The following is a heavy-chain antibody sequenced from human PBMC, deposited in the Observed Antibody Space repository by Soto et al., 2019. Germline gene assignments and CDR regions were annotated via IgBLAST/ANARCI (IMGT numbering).Heavy chain of an antibody. CDR3: AKDHSSSWYYFDY. J-gene: IGHJ4*02. Sequence: GGSLRLSCAASGFTFSSYGMHWVRQAPGKGLEWVAVISYDGSNKYYADSVKGRFTISRDNSKNTLYLQMNSLRAEDTAVYYCAKDHSSSWYYFDYWGQGTLVTVSS. V-gene: IGHV3-30*18. D-gene: IGHD6-13*01. CDR1: GFTFSSYG. CDR2: ISYDGSNK.